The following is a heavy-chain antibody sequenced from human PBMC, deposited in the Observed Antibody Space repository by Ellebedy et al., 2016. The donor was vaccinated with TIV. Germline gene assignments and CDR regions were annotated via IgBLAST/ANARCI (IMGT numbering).Heavy chain of an antibody. CDR2: IYSVGDT. V-gene: IGHV3-53*01. CDR3: ATDPDGVYGDTSAY. J-gene: IGHJ4*02. Sequence: GGSLTLSCAVSGFTVRSKYMNWVRQAPGKGLEWVSLIYSVGDTYYADSVKGRFTVSRDNSQNTLYLQMTSLRVDDTAVYYCATDPDGVYGDTSAYWGRGTLITVSS. CDR1: GFTVRSKY. D-gene: IGHD4-17*01.